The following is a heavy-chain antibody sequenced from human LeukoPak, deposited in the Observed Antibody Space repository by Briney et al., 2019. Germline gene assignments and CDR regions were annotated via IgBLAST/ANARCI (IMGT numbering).Heavy chain of an antibody. CDR3: ARGDSGSFSQFDC. Sequence: PSETLSLTCTVSGGSISSSSYYWGWIRQSPGKGLEWIGYVYYSGSTNYNPSLKSRVTISVDTSKNQFSLRLTSVTAADTAVYYCARGDSGSFSQFDCWGQGTLVTVSS. V-gene: IGHV4-61*05. CDR2: VYYSGST. D-gene: IGHD1-26*01. CDR1: GGSISSSSYY. J-gene: IGHJ4*02.